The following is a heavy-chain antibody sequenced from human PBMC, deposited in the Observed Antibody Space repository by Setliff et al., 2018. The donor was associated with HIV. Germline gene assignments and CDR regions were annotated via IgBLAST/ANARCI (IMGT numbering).Heavy chain of an antibody. CDR2: ITHSGST. CDR3: ARSIVVVVAATPLGWFDS. Sequence: SETLSLTCAVYDGSFSGYYWIWIRQPPGKGLEWIGEITHSGSTNYNPSLKSRVTTSVNTSKNQFSLKLSSVTAADTAVYYCARSIVVVVAATPLGWFDSWGQGTLVTVSS. V-gene: IGHV4-34*01. J-gene: IGHJ5*01. D-gene: IGHD2-15*01. CDR1: DGSFSGYY.